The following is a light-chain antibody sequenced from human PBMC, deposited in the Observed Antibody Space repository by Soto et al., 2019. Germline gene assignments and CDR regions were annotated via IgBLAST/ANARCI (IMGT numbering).Light chain of an antibody. V-gene: IGKV1-12*01. Sequence: DIQMTQSPSSGSASVGERVTITYQASQGISSWLAWFQQKPGEDARLLIYAASSLHSGVPSRFSGSGSGTDFTLTLSSLQPEDFATYYCQQGNSFPLTFGGGTKVEIK. CDR1: QGISSW. CDR3: QQGNSFPLT. CDR2: AAS. J-gene: IGKJ4*01.